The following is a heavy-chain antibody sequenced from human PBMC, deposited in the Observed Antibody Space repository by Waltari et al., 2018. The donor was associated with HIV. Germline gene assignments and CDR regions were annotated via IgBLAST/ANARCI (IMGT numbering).Heavy chain of an antibody. Sequence: QVHLEQWGTGLLRPSETLSLTCAVYGGSFSGYHLSGLRQSPRGGLEWIGEVNHVGRTNYSPSLKGRVTVSVDTSKNQFSLTMRSVTAADTAVYYCARDSAPGLAVDDDDGEFFYYGLDVWGQGTTVTVSS. CDR3: ARDSAPGLAVDDDDGEFFYYGLDV. CDR2: VNHVGRT. V-gene: IGHV4-34*01. CDR1: GGSFSGYH. J-gene: IGHJ6*01. D-gene: IGHD6-19*01.